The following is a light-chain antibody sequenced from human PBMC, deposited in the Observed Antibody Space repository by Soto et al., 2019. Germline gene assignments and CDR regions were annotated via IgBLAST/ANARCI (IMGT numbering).Light chain of an antibody. CDR3: QQYGNSPLT. V-gene: IGKV3-20*01. CDR2: GLS. Sequence: EIVLTPSPATLSLSPGDTATLSCRASQSVRSDYFACYQQKPGQARRVIIFGLSTRATAIPDRFSGSGSGTDFTLTISRLEPDDFALYYCQQYGNSPLTFGGGTKVDIK. J-gene: IGKJ4*01. CDR1: QSVRSDY.